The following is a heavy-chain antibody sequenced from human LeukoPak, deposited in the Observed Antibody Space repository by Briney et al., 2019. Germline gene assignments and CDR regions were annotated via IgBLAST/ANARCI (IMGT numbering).Heavy chain of an antibody. CDR3: ARDPLSLGELPRIDY. CDR1: GFTFSSYA. J-gene: IGHJ4*02. CDR2: ISSSGSTI. V-gene: IGHV3-48*04. D-gene: IGHD3-16*01. Sequence: GGSLRLSCAASGFTFSSYAMSWVRQAPGKGLEWVSYISSSGSTIYYADSVKGRFTISRDNAKNSLYLQMNSLRAEDTAVYYCARDPLSLGELPRIDYWGQGTLVTVSS.